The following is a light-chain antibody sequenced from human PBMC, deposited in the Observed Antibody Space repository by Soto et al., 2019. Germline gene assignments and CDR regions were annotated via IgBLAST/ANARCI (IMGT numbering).Light chain of an antibody. CDR1: SNDVGVYNY. V-gene: IGLV2-14*01. CDR3: GSITSSTTSV. Sequence: QSVLTQPASVSGSPGQSITISCTGSSNDVGVYNYISWYQHHPGKAPKLMIYEVSNRPSGVSNRFSGSKSGNTASLTISGLQTEDEADYYCGSITSSTTSVFGTGTKV. CDR2: EVS. J-gene: IGLJ1*01.